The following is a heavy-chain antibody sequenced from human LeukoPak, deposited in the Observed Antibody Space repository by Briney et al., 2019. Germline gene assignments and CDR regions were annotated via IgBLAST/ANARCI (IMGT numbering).Heavy chain of an antibody. CDR2: IYYSGRT. D-gene: IGHD3-22*01. J-gene: IGHJ4*02. CDR3: ARALALGYYDSSGYYGYYFDY. CDR1: GGSISSYY. Sequence: SETLSLTCTVSGGSISSYYWSWIRQPPGKGLEWIGYIYYSGRTNYNPSLKSRVTISVDTSKNQFSLKLSSVTAADTAVYYCARALALGYYDSSGYYGYYFDYWGQGTLVTVSS. V-gene: IGHV4-59*08.